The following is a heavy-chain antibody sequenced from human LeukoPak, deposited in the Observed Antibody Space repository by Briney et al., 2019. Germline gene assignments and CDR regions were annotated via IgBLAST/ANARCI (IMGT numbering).Heavy chain of an antibody. CDR2: ISSSGSTI. V-gene: IGHV3-48*03. Sequence: GGSLRPSCAAAGFTFSSYEMNWVRQAPGKWLEWVSYISSSGSTIYYADSVKGRFTISRDNAKNSLYLQMNSLRAEDTAVYYCARVTYYYDSSGYPLYYFDYWGQGTLVTVSS. J-gene: IGHJ4*02. CDR1: GFTFSSYE. CDR3: ARVTYYYDSSGYPLYYFDY. D-gene: IGHD3-22*01.